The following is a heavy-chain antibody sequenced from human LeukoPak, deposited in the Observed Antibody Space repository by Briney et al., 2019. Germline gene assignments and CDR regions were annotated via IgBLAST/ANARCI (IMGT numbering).Heavy chain of an antibody. J-gene: IGHJ4*02. CDR3: ARDRWGVIDY. CDR2: IYYSGST. Sequence: PSETLSLTCTVSGGSISSSSYYWSWIRQPPGKGLEWIGYIYYSGSTNYNPSLKSRVTISVDTSKNQFSLKLSSVTAADTAVYYCARDRWGVIDYWGQGTLVTVSS. CDR1: GGSISSSSYY. D-gene: IGHD3-10*01. V-gene: IGHV4-61*01.